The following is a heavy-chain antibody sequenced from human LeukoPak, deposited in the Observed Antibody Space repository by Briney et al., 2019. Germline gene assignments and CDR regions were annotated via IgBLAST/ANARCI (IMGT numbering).Heavy chain of an antibody. V-gene: IGHV5-51*01. CDR1: GYSFTIYW. J-gene: IGHJ4*02. CDR3: ARLSESTGFFDY. D-gene: IGHD3-22*01. Sequence: GESLKISCKASGYSFTIYWIAWVRQMPGKGLEWMGIIYPGDSDTRYSPSFQGQVTISADKSISTAHLQWSSLKASDTAMYYCARLSESTGFFDYWGQGTLVTVSS. CDR2: IYPGDSDT.